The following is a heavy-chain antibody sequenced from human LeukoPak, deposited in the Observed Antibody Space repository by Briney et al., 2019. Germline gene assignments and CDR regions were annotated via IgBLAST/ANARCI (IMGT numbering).Heavy chain of an antibody. Sequence: GGSLRLSCAASGFTFSSFSMNWVRQAPGKGLEWVSYISSSSSTIYYADSVKGRFTISRDNAKNSLYLQMNSLRAEDTAVYYCARDSYGSGSYYRIDYWGQGALVTVSS. CDR2: ISSSSSTI. CDR3: ARDSYGSGSYYRIDY. J-gene: IGHJ4*02. CDR1: GFTFSSFS. V-gene: IGHV3-48*04. D-gene: IGHD3-10*01.